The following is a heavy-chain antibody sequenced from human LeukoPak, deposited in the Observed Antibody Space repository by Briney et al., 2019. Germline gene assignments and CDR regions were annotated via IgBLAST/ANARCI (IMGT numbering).Heavy chain of an antibody. V-gene: IGHV1-18*01. Sequence: ASVKVSCKASGYTFTSYGISWVRQAPGQGLEWMGWISAYNGNTNYAQKLQGRVTMTTDTSTSTAYMELRSLRSDDTAVYYCARDPLLPIAAAGTGFYYYYYMGVWGKGTTVTVSS. CDR2: ISAYNGNT. CDR3: ARDPLLPIAAAGTGFYYYYYMGV. D-gene: IGHD6-13*01. J-gene: IGHJ6*03. CDR1: GYTFTSYG.